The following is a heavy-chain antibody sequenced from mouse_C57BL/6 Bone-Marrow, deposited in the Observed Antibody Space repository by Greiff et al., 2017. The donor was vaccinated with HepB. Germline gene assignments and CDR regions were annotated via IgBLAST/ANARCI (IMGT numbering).Heavy chain of an antibody. CDR1: GYTFTSYW. Sequence: KQPGAELVKPGASVKLSCKASGYTFTSYWMQWVKQRPGQGLEWIGEIDPSDSYTNYNQKFKGKATLTVDTSSSTAYMQLSSLTSEDSAVYYCARGEGWYFDVWGTGTTVTVSS. CDR2: IDPSDSYT. CDR3: ARGEGWYFDV. V-gene: IGHV1-50*01. J-gene: IGHJ1*03.